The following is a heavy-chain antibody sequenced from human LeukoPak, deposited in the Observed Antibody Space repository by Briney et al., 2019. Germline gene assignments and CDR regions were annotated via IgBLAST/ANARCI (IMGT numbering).Heavy chain of an antibody. CDR2: IDYSGST. V-gene: IGHV4-59*08. CDR1: GGSIGSYY. D-gene: IGHD3-22*01. Sequence: SSETLSLTRTVSGGSIGSYYWSWIRQPPGKGLEWIGYIDYSGSTNYNPSLKSRVTISVDTSKNQFSLKLSSVTAADTAVYYCARPHSYDSSGYYTYWGQGTLVTVSS. J-gene: IGHJ4*02. CDR3: ARPHSYDSSGYYTY.